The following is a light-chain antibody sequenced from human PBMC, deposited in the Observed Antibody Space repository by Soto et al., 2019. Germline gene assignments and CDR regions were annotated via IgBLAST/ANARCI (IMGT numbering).Light chain of an antibody. CDR1: QSVSSY. J-gene: IGKJ1*01. CDR2: GAS. V-gene: IGKV3-20*01. CDR3: QQYGSTRWT. Sequence: EIVWTQSPGTLSLSQGERATLSCRASQSVSSYLAWYQQKPGQAHRLLFYGASSRATGIPDRFSGSGSGTDFSLTIRRLETEDFAVYYCQQYGSTRWTFGQGNKVDI.